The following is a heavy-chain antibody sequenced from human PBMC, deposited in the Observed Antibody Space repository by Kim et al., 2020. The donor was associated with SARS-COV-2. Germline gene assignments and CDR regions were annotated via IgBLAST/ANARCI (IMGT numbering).Heavy chain of an antibody. V-gene: IGHV1-24*01. J-gene: IGHJ3*02. CDR1: GYTLTELS. D-gene: IGHD2-2*01. Sequence: ASVKVSCKVSGYTLTELSMHWVRQAPGKGLEWMGGFDPEDGETIYAQKFQGRVTMTEDTSTDTAYMELSSLRSEDTAVYYCATLTIVVVPAATYDAFDIWGQGTMVTVSS. CDR3: ATLTIVVVPAATYDAFDI. CDR2: FDPEDGET.